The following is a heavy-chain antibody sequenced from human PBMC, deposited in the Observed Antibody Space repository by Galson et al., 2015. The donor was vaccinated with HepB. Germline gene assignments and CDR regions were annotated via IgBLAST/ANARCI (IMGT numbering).Heavy chain of an antibody. J-gene: IGHJ4*02. D-gene: IGHD2/OR15-2a*01. CDR3: AADATTIVTAFDY. V-gene: IGHV3-30*03. Sequence: SLRLSCAGSGFSPSNSAMHWVRQAPGKGLEWVAKISYDAKNVYYAESLGGRSAISRDYSKNALYLEINSLRVEDTAVYYCAADATTIVTAFDYWGQGTLVTVSS. CDR2: ISYDAKNV. CDR1: GFSPSNSA.